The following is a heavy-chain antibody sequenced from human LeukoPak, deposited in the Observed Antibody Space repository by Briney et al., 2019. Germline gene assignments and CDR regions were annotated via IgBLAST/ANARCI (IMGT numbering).Heavy chain of an antibody. Sequence: PGGSLRLSCAASGFTFNSYAMSWIRQPAGKGLEWIGRIYTSGSTNYNPSLKSRVTVSVDTSKNQFSLKLSSVTAADTAVYYCARATFYYDSSGYSTTYYFDYWGQGTLVTVSS. CDR1: GFTFNSYA. J-gene: IGHJ4*02. CDR3: ARATFYYDSSGYSTTYYFDY. CDR2: IYTSGST. D-gene: IGHD3-22*01. V-gene: IGHV4-4*07.